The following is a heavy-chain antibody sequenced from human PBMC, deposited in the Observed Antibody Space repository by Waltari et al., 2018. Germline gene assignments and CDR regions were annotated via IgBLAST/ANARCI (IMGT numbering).Heavy chain of an antibody. V-gene: IGHV1-8*01. CDR2: MNPNSGNT. J-gene: IGHJ4*02. CDR1: GYTFTRYH. Sequence: QVQLVQSGAEVKKPGASVKVSCKASGYTFTRYHINWWRQATGQGLEWMGWMNPNSGNTGYEQKFQGRVTMTRNTSISTAYMELSSLRSEDTAVYYGAIWFGESSFDYWGQGTLVTVSS. D-gene: IGHD3-10*01. CDR3: AIWFGESSFDY.